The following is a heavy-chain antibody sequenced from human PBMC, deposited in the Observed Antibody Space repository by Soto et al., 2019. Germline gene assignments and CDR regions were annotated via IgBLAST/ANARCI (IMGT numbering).Heavy chain of an antibody. J-gene: IGHJ6*02. CDR3: AKGGDFWSGYHTSYFGMDV. Sequence: QVQLVESGGGVVPPGRSLRLSCAASGLTFSNYAMHWVRQAPGKGLEWVAVISCDGSNKYYADSVKGRFTISRDNSNNARYMQTNSLTVDDTAVYYCAKGGDFWSGYHTSYFGMDVWGQGNTVTVCS. D-gene: IGHD3-3*01. CDR2: ISCDGSNK. V-gene: IGHV3-30*18. CDR1: GLTFSNYA.